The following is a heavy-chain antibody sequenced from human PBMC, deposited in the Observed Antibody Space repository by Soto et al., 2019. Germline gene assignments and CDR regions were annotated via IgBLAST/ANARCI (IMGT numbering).Heavy chain of an antibody. J-gene: IGHJ4*01. Sequence: EVQLVESGGGLVQSGGSLRLSCAGSGFTFSSYWVNWVRQAPGKGLEWVSRINTDGTSTSYADSVKGRFTISRDNAKNPLYLPMNSLRAEDTAVYYCVRVGSFSGDYWGPGTLLSVSS. CDR1: GFTFSSYW. CDR3: VRVGSFSGDY. V-gene: IGHV3-74*01. CDR2: INTDGTST. D-gene: IGHD3-16*01.